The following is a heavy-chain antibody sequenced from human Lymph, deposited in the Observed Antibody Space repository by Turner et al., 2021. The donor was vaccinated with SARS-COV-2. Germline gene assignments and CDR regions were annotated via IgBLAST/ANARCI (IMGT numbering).Heavy chain of an antibody. Sequence: QFQLVQSGADVREPGATVEVACKASGYTFTSYDINWVRQATGLGLEWMGCMNPNSGNTGYAQKCQGTVTMTRNTSIRTAYMEMSRLGSEDTAVYYCARGAQVTVWFDPWGQGTLVTVSS. CDR3: ARGAQVTVWFDP. D-gene: IGHD2-21*02. V-gene: IGHV1-8*02. CDR1: GYTFTSYD. CDR2: MNPNSGNT. J-gene: IGHJ5*02.